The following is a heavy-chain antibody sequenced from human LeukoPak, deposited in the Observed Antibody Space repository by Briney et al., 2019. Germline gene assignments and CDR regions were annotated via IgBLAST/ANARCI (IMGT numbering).Heavy chain of an antibody. Sequence: ASVKVSCKASGGTFSSYAISWVRQAPGQGLEWMGGIIPIFGTANYAQKFQGRVTITADESTSTAYMELSSLRSDDTAVYYCARDRELLWFGELLHYMDVWGKGTTVTISS. CDR3: ARDRELLWFGELLHYMDV. V-gene: IGHV1-69*13. CDR2: IIPIFGTA. J-gene: IGHJ6*03. D-gene: IGHD3-10*01. CDR1: GGTFSSYA.